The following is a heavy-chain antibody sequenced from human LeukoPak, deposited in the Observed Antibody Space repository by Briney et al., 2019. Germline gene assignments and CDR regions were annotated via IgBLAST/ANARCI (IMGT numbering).Heavy chain of an antibody. CDR1: GFTFSSYG. V-gene: IGHV3-30*02. CDR2: IRYDGSNK. J-gene: IGHJ5*02. D-gene: IGHD3-22*01. Sequence: GGSLRLSCAASGFTFSSYGMHWVRQAPGKGLEWVAFIRYDGSNKYYADSVKGRFTISRDNSKNTLYLQMNSLRAEDTAVYYCASHSSGYYYASTRWFDPWGQGTLVTVSS. CDR3: ASHSSGYYYASTRWFDP.